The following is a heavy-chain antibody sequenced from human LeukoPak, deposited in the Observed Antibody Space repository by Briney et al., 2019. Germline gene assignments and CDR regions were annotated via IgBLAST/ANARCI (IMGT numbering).Heavy chain of an antibody. CDR1: GFTFSSYA. Sequence: PGGSLRLSCAASGFTFSSYAMRWVRQAPGKGLEWVSGISGSSGSTYYVDSVKGRFTMSRDKSNNTVYLQMNSLTAEDTAVYYCAKDYWGDCSNYGVFDYWGQGTLVTVSS. CDR3: AKDYWGDCSNYGVFDY. D-gene: IGHD4-11*01. CDR2: ISGSSGST. V-gene: IGHV3-23*01. J-gene: IGHJ4*02.